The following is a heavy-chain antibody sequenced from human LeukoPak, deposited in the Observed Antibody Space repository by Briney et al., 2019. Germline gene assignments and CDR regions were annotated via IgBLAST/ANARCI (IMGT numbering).Heavy chain of an antibody. CDR3: ARHFTYYDYVWGSYRYYYFDY. V-gene: IGHV4-59*08. J-gene: IGHJ4*02. CDR2: IYYSGST. D-gene: IGHD3-16*02. Sequence: SETLSLTCTVSSGSISSYYWSWLRQPPGKGLEWIGYIYYSGSTNYNPSLKSRVTISVDTSKNQFSLKLSSVTAADTAVYYCARHFTYYDYVWGSYRYYYFDYWGQGTLVTVSS. CDR1: SGSISSYY.